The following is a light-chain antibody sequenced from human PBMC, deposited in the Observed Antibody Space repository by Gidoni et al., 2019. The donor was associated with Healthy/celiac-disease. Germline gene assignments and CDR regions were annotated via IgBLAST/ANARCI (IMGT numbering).Light chain of an antibody. CDR3: QQYNSYPGT. J-gene: IGKJ1*01. CDR2: KAS. CDR1: QRISSW. V-gene: IGKV1-5*03. Sequence: IQMTQSPSTLSASVGVRVTITCRASQRISSWLAWYQQKPGKAPKLLIYKASSLESGVPSRFSGSGSGTEFTLTISSLQPDDFATYYCQQYNSYPGTFGQGTKVEIK.